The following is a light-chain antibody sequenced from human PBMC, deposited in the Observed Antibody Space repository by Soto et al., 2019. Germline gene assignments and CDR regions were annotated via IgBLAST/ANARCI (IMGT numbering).Light chain of an antibody. CDR3: SSYALTRPVI. Sequence: QSVLTQPASVSGSPGQSITISCTGTSSDIGKYNLVSWYQQNPGKAPKLIIYEVTERPSGVSSRFSGSKSDNTASLTISGLQAEDEADYHCSSYALTRPVIFGGGTQLTVL. V-gene: IGLV2-23*02. CDR1: SSDIGKYNL. J-gene: IGLJ2*01. CDR2: EVT.